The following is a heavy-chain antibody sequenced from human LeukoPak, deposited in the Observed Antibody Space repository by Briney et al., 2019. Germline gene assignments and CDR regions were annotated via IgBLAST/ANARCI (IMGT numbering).Heavy chain of an antibody. CDR2: IFYSGST. D-gene: IGHD6-19*01. Sequence: PSETPSLTCTVSGGSISTSNYYWGWVRQPPGKALEWIGNIFYSGSTYYSPSLKSRVTISLDTSKNQFSLELSSVTAADTAVYYCARAGEGSGWIDYWGQGTLVTVSS. CDR1: GGSISTSNYY. CDR3: ARAGEGSGWIDY. J-gene: IGHJ4*02. V-gene: IGHV4-39*07.